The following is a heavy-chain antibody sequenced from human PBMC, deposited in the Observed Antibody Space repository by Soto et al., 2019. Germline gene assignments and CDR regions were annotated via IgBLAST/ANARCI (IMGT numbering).Heavy chain of an antibody. CDR1: GYTLTELS. Sequence: QVQLVQSGAEVKKPGASVKVSCKVSGYTLTELSMHWVRQAPGKGLEWMGGFDPEDGETIYAQKFQGRVNMTEDTTSDTVYMELNSLRSEDKAVYYCATDQRRLSVVVVPAALSAFDIWGQGTMVTVSS. J-gene: IGHJ3*02. CDR3: ATDQRRLSVVVVPAALSAFDI. D-gene: IGHD2-2*01. V-gene: IGHV1-24*01. CDR2: FDPEDGET.